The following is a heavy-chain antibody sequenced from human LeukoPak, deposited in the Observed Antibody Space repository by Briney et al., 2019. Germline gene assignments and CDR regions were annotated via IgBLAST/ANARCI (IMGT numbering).Heavy chain of an antibody. CDR1: GGSISSYY. D-gene: IGHD3-22*01. Sequence: SQTLSLTCTVSGGSISSYYWSWIRQTPGKGLEWIGYIYYSGSTNYNPSLKSRVTISVDTSKNQFSLKLSSVTAADTAVYYCARGGWTAGDYYYGMDVWGQGTTVTVSS. CDR3: ARGGWTAGDYYYGMDV. J-gene: IGHJ6*02. V-gene: IGHV4-59*01. CDR2: IYYSGST.